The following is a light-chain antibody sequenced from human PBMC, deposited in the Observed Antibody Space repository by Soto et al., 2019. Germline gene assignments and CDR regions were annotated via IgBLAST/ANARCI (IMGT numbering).Light chain of an antibody. CDR2: SAS. V-gene: IGKV1-12*01. CDR3: QQAKSFPIT. CDR1: QDIGNW. Sequence: DIQVTQSPPSMAASVGDRVTITCRASQDIGNWMTWYQQKPGKAPKLLIYSASTLVRGVPSRFSGSGSGTEFTLTISGLQPEDSPTYYCQQAKSFPITFGHGTRLEIK. J-gene: IGKJ5*01.